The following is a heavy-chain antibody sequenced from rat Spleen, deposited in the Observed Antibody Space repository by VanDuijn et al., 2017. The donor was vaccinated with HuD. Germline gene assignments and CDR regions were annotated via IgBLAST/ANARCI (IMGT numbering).Heavy chain of an antibody. CDR3: ARRSYYDGSYDYDYVMDA. J-gene: IGHJ4*01. CDR2: ITPSGLTT. D-gene: IGHD1-12*02. CDR1: GFTFSDYY. Sequence: EVQLVESGGGLVQPGRSLKLSCAASGFTFSDYYMAWVRQTPTKGLQWVAAITPSGLTTHYRDSMKGRFTISRANAKATLYLQMDSLRSEDTATYYCARRSYYDGSYDYDYVMDAWGQGASVTVSS. V-gene: IGHV5-25*01.